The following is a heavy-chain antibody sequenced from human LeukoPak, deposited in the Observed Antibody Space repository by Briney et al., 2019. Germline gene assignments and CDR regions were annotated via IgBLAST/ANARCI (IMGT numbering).Heavy chain of an antibody. CDR1: GFPFGDHA. Sequence: GGSLRLSCIASGFPFGDHAMGWFRQAPEKGLEWVGFIRADAHAGTAEYAVSVRGRFIISRDDPKSIAYLQMNSLQPEDTAVYFCAKNRRGAYGYYFDHWGQGTLVTVSS. D-gene: IGHD2-21*01. J-gene: IGHJ4*02. CDR3: AKNRRGAYGYYFDH. CDR2: IRADAHAGTA. V-gene: IGHV3-49*03.